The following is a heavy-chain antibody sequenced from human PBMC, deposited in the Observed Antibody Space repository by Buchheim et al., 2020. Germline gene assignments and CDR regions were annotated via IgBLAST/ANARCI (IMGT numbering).Heavy chain of an antibody. CDR3: ARDKRVGGSTVGFDY. J-gene: IGHJ4*02. V-gene: IGHV4-4*02. CDR1: GGSISTTNW. D-gene: IGHD4-23*01. Sequence: QVQLQESGPGLVKPSGTLSLTCAVSGGSISTTNWWIWVRQPPGEGLEWIGQIYHSGSTNYNPSLKSRVTMSGDKSKNQFFPRLSSVTAADTAVYYCARDKRVGGSTVGFDYWGQGT. CDR2: IYHSGST.